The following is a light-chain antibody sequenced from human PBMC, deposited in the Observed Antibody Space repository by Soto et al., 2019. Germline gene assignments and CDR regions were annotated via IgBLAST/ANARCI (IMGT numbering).Light chain of an antibody. CDR3: QQCGSSPPT. V-gene: IGKV3-20*01. J-gene: IGKJ1*01. Sequence: EIVLTQSPGTLSLSPGERATLSCRAGQSVSSSYLVWYQQKPGQAPRLLLYGASSRATGIPDRFSGRGSGTDFTLTISRLDPEDFAVYYCQQCGSSPPTFGQGTKVDIK. CDR1: QSVSSSY. CDR2: GAS.